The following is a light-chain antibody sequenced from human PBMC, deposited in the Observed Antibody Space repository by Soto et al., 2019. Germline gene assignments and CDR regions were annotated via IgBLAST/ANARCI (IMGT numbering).Light chain of an antibody. CDR1: QTVSSN. Sequence: EIVMTQSPATLSVSPGERATLSCRASQTVSSNLAWYQQKPGQPPRLLIYGASTRATGIPARFSGSGSGTEFTLTISSLQSEDSAVYYCQQYNYWRTFGQGTKVEIK. V-gene: IGKV3-15*01. J-gene: IGKJ1*01. CDR2: GAS. CDR3: QQYNYWRT.